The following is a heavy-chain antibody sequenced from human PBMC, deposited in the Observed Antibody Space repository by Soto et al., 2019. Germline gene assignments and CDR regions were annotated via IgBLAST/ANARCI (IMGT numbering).Heavy chain of an antibody. CDR1: GGSISSGDYY. V-gene: IGHV4-30-4*01. CDR2: IYYSGST. D-gene: IGHD6-13*01. Sequence: PSETLSLTCTVSGGSISSGDYYWSWIRQPPGKGLEWIGYIYYSGSTYYNTSLKSRVTISVDTSKKQFSLKLSSVTAADTAVYYWARERPDGSRLDPWGQGTLVTVSS. CDR3: ARERPDGSRLDP. J-gene: IGHJ5*02.